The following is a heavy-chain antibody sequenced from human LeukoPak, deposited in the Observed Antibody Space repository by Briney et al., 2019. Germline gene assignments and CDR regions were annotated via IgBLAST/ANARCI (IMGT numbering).Heavy chain of an antibody. CDR2: ISAYNGNT. D-gene: IGHD5-18*01. Sequence: ASVKVSCKASGYTFTNSGISWVRQAPGQGLEWMGWISAYNGNTNYAQKLQGRVTMTTDTSASTAYMELRSLRSDDTAVYYCARVTAMVTDFDYWGQGTLVTVSS. V-gene: IGHV1-18*01. CDR1: GYTFTNSG. CDR3: ARVTAMVTDFDY. J-gene: IGHJ4*02.